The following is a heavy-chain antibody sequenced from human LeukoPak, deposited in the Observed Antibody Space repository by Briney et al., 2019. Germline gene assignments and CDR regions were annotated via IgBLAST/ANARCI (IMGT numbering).Heavy chain of an antibody. CDR3: ARGGRTTGTTPYGDY. Sequence: SQTLSLTCAISGDSVSSNSAAWNWIRQSPSRGLEWLGRTYYRSKWYTYYAVSVRGRITINSDTSKNQFSLQLNSVTPEDTAVYYCARGGRTTGTTPYGDYWGQGTLVTVSS. J-gene: IGHJ4*02. CDR2: TYYRSKWYT. V-gene: IGHV6-1*01. D-gene: IGHD1-1*01. CDR1: GDSVSSNSAA.